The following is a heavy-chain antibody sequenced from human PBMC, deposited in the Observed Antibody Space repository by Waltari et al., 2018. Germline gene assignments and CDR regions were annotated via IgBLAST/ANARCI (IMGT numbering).Heavy chain of an antibody. Sequence: QVQLVQSGAEVKRPGASVKVSCKASGYTFTGNYIHWVRQAPGPGLEWMGWIHPNSGATDYAQKFQGRVTMTLDTSITTVYMELGWLGSEDTAIYYCARAWFNSGFDYWGQGSLVAVSS. CDR3: ARAWFNSGFDY. CDR2: IHPNSGAT. D-gene: IGHD1-26*01. V-gene: IGHV1-2*02. CDR1: GYTFTGNY. J-gene: IGHJ4*02.